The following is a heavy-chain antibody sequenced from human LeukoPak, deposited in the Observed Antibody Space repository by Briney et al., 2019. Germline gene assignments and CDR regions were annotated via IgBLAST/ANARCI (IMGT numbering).Heavy chain of an antibody. CDR1: GYTLTELS. CDR2: FDPEDGET. Sequence: GASVKVSCKVSGYTLTELSMHWVRQAPGKGLEWMGGFDPEDGETIYAQKFQGRVTITKDESTRTVYLELTSLTSDDTAVYYCARDVHGDYGSGWFDPWGQGTLVSVSS. D-gene: IGHD4-17*01. J-gene: IGHJ5*02. V-gene: IGHV1-24*01. CDR3: ARDVHGDYGSGWFDP.